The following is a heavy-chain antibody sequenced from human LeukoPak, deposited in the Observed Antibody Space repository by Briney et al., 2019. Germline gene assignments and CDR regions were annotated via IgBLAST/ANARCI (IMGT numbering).Heavy chain of an antibody. Sequence: PGGSLRLSCAASGFTFSAYNMNWVRQTPGKGLEWVSFISSNSDSMYYPDSVKGRFTVSRDNAKNSLYLQINSLRAEDTAVYYCTRSPYSSSYYFWDWGHGTLVTVSS. V-gene: IGHV3-48*01. CDR3: TRSPYSSSYYFWD. CDR2: ISSNSDSM. J-gene: IGHJ4*01. D-gene: IGHD6-13*01. CDR1: GFTFSAYN.